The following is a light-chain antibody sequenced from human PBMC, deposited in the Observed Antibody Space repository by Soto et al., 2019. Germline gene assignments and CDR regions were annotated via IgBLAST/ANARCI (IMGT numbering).Light chain of an antibody. CDR2: DAS. CDR3: QQYNSYSRT. V-gene: IGKV1-5*01. Sequence: DIQMTQSPSTLSGSVGDRVTITCRASQTISSWLAWYQQKPGKAPKLLISDASNLESGVPSRFSGSGSGTEFTLTISSLQPDDFATYFCQQYNSYSRTFGQGTKVDIK. J-gene: IGKJ1*01. CDR1: QTISSW.